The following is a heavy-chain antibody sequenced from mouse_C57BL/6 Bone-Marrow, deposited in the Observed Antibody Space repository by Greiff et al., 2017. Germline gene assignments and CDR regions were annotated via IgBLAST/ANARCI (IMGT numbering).Heavy chain of an antibody. CDR2: ISYSGST. J-gene: IGHJ3*01. Sequence: EVQLVESGPGMVKPSQSLSLTCTVTGYSITSGYDWHWIRHFPGKKLEWMGYISYSGSTNYNPSLKSRIPITHDTSKNHFYLKLNSVTTEDTATYYCARDGYDGAWFAYWGQGTLVTVSA. CDR3: ARDGYDGAWFAY. V-gene: IGHV3-1*01. CDR1: GYSITSGYD. D-gene: IGHD2-2*01.